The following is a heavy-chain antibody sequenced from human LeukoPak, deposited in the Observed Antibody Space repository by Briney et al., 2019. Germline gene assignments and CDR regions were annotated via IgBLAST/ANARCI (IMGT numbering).Heavy chain of an antibody. CDR2: INPSGGST. D-gene: IGHD3-22*01. CDR1: GYTFTSYY. J-gene: IGHJ4*02. Sequence: ASVKVSCKASGYTFTSYYMHWVRQAPGQGLEWMGIINPSGGSTSYAQKLQGRVTMTRDTSTSTVYMELSSLRSEDTAVYYCARASHYYDSSGSFDYWGQGTLVTVSS. CDR3: ARASHYYDSSGSFDY. V-gene: IGHV1-46*01.